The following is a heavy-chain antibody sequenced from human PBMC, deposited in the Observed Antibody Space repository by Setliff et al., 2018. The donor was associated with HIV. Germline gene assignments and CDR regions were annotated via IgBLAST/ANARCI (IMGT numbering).Heavy chain of an antibody. D-gene: IGHD3-10*01. J-gene: IGHJ3*02. Sequence: SETLSLTCAVYGGSFSGYYWSWIRQPPGKGLEWIGEINHSGSTNYNPSLKSRVTISVDTSKNQFSLKLISVTAADTAVYFCARDRTYYDAFDIWGQGKLVTVSS. V-gene: IGHV4-34*01. CDR3: ARDRTYYDAFDI. CDR2: INHSGST. CDR1: GGSFSGYY.